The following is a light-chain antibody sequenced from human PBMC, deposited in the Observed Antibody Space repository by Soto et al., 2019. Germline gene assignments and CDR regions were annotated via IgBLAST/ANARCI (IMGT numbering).Light chain of an antibody. Sequence: DIPMTQSPSSLSASVGDGVTITCRASQSIGTRLAWYQQKPGKAPKLLIYDASSLESGVPSRFSGSGSGTEFTLTISSLQPDDFAAYYCQHYNSYSEAFGQGTKVDIK. CDR1: QSIGTR. J-gene: IGKJ1*01. CDR3: QHYNSYSEA. CDR2: DAS. V-gene: IGKV1-5*01.